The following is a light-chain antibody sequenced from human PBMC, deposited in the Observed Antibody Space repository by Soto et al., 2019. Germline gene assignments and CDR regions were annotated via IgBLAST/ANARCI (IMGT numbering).Light chain of an antibody. J-gene: IGLJ2*01. CDR2: EVS. CDR3: SSFAGNNHLL. Sequence: QYVLTQPPSASGSPGQSVTISCTGTSSDVGGYNYVSWYQQHPGKAPKLMISEVSKRPSGVPDRFSGSKSGNTASLTVSGLQAEDEADYYCSSFAGNNHLLFGRGTKLTVL. V-gene: IGLV2-8*01. CDR1: SSDVGGYNY.